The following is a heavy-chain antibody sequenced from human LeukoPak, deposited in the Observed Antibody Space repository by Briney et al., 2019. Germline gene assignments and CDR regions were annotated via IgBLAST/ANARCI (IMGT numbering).Heavy chain of an antibody. V-gene: IGHV1-18*01. CDR3: ARALDSYYDSSGYGY. CDR2: ISAYNGNT. J-gene: IGHJ4*02. Sequence: GASVKVSCKASGYTLTSYSISWVRQAPGQGLEWMGWISAYNGNTDLAQKLQGRVTMTTDTSTSTAYMELRSLRSDDTAVYYCARALDSYYDSSGYGYWGQGTLVTVSS. D-gene: IGHD3-22*01. CDR1: GYTLTSYS.